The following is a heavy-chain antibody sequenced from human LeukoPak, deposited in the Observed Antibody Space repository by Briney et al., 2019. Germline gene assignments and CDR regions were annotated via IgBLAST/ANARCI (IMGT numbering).Heavy chain of an antibody. CDR3: GRNDIAVAGTVSTFDY. D-gene: IGHD6-19*01. Sequence: GGSLRLSCAASGFTFSSYAMSWVRQAPGKGLEGVSAISGSGGSTYYADSVKGRFTISRDNSKSTLYLQMNSLRAEDTAVYSCGRNDIAVAGTVSTFDYWGQGTLVTVSS. J-gene: IGHJ4*02. CDR2: ISGSGGST. CDR1: GFTFSSYA. V-gene: IGHV3-23*01.